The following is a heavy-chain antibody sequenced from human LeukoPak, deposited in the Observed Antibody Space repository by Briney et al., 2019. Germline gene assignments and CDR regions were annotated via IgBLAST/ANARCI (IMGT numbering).Heavy chain of an antibody. CDR1: GFTFSSYG. D-gene: IGHD1-26*01. CDR3: ARLGARDAFDI. CDR2: ISSSSSTI. V-gene: IGHV3-48*04. Sequence: GGSLRLSCAAPGFTFSSYGMHWVRQAPGKGLEWVSYISSSSSTIYYVDSVKGRFTISRDNAKNSLYLQMNSLRAEDTAVYYCARLGARDAFDIWGQGTMVTVSS. J-gene: IGHJ3*02.